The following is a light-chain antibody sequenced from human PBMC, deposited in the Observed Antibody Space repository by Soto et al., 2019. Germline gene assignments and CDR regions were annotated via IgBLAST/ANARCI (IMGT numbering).Light chain of an antibody. CDR1: QSVSSY. Sequence: EIVLTQSPATLSLSPGEIATRSCRASQSVSSYLAWYQQKPGQAPRLLIYDASNRATGIPARFSGSGSGTDFTLTISSLEPEDFAVYYCQQRSNWPIFTFGPGTKVDIK. CDR2: DAS. J-gene: IGKJ3*01. V-gene: IGKV3-11*01. CDR3: QQRSNWPIFT.